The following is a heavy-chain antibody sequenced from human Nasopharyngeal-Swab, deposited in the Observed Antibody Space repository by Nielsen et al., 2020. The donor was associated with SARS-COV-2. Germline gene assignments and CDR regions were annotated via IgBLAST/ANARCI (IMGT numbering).Heavy chain of an antibody. CDR2: ISDRDDTT. D-gene: IGHD7-27*01. CDR1: GFTFSSYS. CDR3: VRDNWAPDY. Sequence: GGSLRLSCAASGFTFSSYSMNWVRQAPAQGLEWISFISDRDDTTVYAESVKGRFTMSRDNARNSVFLQMNNLRDGDTAMYFCVRDNWAPDYWGQGTLVTVSS. V-gene: IGHV3-48*02. J-gene: IGHJ4*02.